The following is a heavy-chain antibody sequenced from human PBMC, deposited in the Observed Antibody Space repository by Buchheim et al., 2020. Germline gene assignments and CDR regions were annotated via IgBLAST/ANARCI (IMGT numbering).Heavy chain of an antibody. J-gene: IGHJ4*02. D-gene: IGHD5-24*01. CDR2: INRGGSIT. CDR1: GFTFSNYE. V-gene: IGHV3-48*03. Sequence: VESGGGLVQPGGSLRLSCAASGFTFSNYEMNWVRQAPGKGLGWISYINRGGSITYYADSVKGRFTVSRDDAENSLYLQINSLIVDDTAVYYCARDGGYNPFDSWGQGTL. CDR3: ARDGGYNPFDS.